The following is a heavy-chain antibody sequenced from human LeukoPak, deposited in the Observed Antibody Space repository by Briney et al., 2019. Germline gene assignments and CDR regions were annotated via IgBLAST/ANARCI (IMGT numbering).Heavy chain of an antibody. J-gene: IGHJ4*02. CDR1: GGSISSYY. V-gene: IGHV4-59*01. D-gene: IGHD6-13*01. CDR2: ISYSGST. Sequence: SETLSLTCSVSGGSISSYYWSWIRQPPGKGLEWIGFISYSGSTNYNPSLNSRVTISVDTSKNQFSLKVNSVTAADTAVYYCARGSAGHGGNFDYWGQGTLVTVSS. CDR3: ARGSAGHGGNFDY.